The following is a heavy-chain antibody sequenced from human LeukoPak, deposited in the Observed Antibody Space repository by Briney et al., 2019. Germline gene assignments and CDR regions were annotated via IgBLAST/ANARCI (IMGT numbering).Heavy chain of an antibody. V-gene: IGHV4-61*02. D-gene: IGHD5-18*01. CDR1: AVSITSGTYY. CDR3: ARASETAMVTL. Sequence: PSQTLSLTCTVSAVSITSGTYYWTWIRQPAGKGLEWIGRIYSTGRVNYNPSLKSRVTMLLDTSKNHISLKLTSVTAADTAIYFCARASETAMVTLWGQGTLVTVSS. CDR2: IYSTGRV. J-gene: IGHJ4*02.